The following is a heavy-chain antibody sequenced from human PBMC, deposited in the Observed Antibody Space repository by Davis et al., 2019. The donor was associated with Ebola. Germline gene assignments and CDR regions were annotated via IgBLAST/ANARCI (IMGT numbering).Heavy chain of an antibody. D-gene: IGHD2-15*01. V-gene: IGHV3-23*01. Sequence: GGSLRLSCVASGFTLSNDAMSWVRQAPGKGLEWVSGLSGSGAMTYYADSVKGRFTISRDNSKNTLYLQMNSLRAEDTAVYYCARDPPFCAGGSCYSYYGMDVWGKGTTVTVSS. J-gene: IGHJ6*04. CDR1: GFTLSNDA. CDR2: LSGSGAMT. CDR3: ARDPPFCAGGSCYSYYGMDV.